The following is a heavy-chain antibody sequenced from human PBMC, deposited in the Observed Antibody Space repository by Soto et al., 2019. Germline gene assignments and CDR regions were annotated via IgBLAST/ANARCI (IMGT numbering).Heavy chain of an antibody. CDR3: TERGKYDNRVLDY. Sequence: EVQLVESGGGLVQPGGSLKISCAASGFTFSGSAMHWVRQASGKGLEWVGRIRSKGDNYATSYAASVKGRFTISRDDSKNTAYLQMDSLKTDDTAVYYCTERGKYDNRVLDYWRQGTLVTVSS. CDR2: IRSKGDNYAT. D-gene: IGHD3-22*01. J-gene: IGHJ4*02. CDR1: GFTFSGSA. V-gene: IGHV3-73*01.